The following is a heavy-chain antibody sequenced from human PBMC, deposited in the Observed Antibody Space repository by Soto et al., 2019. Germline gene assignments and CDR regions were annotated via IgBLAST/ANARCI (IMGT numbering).Heavy chain of an antibody. V-gene: IGHV3-23*01. CDR1: GFTFSSYA. CDR2: ISGSGGST. Sequence: PGGSLRLSCAASGFTFSSYAMSWVRQAPGKGLEWVSAISGSGGSTYYADSVKGRFTISRDNSKNTLDLQMNSLRAEDTAVYYWARDSNSGSYYVEDYYYYGMDVWGQGTTVTVSS. D-gene: IGHD1-26*01. CDR3: ARDSNSGSYYVEDYYYYGMDV. J-gene: IGHJ6*02.